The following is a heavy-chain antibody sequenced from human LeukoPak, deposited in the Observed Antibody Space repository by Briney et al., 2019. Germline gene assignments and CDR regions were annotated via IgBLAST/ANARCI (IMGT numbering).Heavy chain of an antibody. D-gene: IGHD3-22*01. Sequence: PGGSLRLSCAASEFTFTTYGMHWVRQAPGKGLEWVAFIYYDGSNIYYADYVKGRFTISRDNSKNALFLQMNSLRAEDTAIYYCVKGGFTYYDDWGQGTLVTVSS. J-gene: IGHJ4*02. CDR3: VKGGFTYYDD. CDR2: IYYDGSNI. V-gene: IGHV3-30*02. CDR1: EFTFTTYG.